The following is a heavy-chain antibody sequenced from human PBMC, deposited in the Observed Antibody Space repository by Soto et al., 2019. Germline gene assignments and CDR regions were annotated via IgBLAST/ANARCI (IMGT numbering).Heavy chain of an antibody. CDR1: GFTFSSYG. CDR2: IWYDGSNK. Sequence: GGSLRLSCAASGFTFSSYGMHWVRQAPGKGLEWVAVIWYDGSNKYYADSVKGRFTISRDNSKNTLYLQMNSLRAEDTAVYYCARDAVGEGPDRTPVDWNYGSNYYYGMDVWGQGTTVTVSS. D-gene: IGHD1-7*01. J-gene: IGHJ6*02. CDR3: ARDAVGEGPDRTPVDWNYGSNYYYGMDV. V-gene: IGHV3-33*01.